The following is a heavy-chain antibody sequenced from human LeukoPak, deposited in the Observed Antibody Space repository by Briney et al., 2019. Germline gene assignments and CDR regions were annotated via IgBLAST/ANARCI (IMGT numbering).Heavy chain of an antibody. D-gene: IGHD6-19*01. CDR2: INPNSGGT. J-gene: IGHJ4*02. V-gene: IGHV1-2*02. CDR3: ARDKVDSSGWDY. CDR1: GYTFTGYY. Sequence: GASVKVSCKASGYTFTGYYMHWVRQAPGQGPEWMGWINPNSGGTNYAQKFQGRVTMTRDTSISTAYMELSRLRSDDTAVYYCARDKVDSSGWDYWGQGTLVTVSS.